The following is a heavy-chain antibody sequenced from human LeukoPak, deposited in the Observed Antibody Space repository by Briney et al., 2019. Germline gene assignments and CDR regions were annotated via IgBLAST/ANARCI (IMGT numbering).Heavy chain of an antibody. CDR3: ARDYDGVRDHW. V-gene: IGHV3-7*04. J-gene: IGHJ4*02. CDR2: IKEDGSEQ. Sequence: AGGSLRPSCEASGFTFSNYWMSWVRQAPGKGLEWLANIKEDGSEQYYADSVKGRFTISRDNAKNSLYLQMSYLRAEDSAVYYCARDYDGVRDHWWGQGTLVTVSS. CDR1: GFTFSNYW. D-gene: IGHD2-8*01.